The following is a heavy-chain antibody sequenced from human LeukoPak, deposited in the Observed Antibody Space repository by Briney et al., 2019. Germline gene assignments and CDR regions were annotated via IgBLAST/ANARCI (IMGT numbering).Heavy chain of an antibody. D-gene: IGHD2-15*01. J-gene: IGHJ4*02. V-gene: IGHV3-74*01. Sequence: GGSLRLSCAASGFTFSTYWMHWVRQAPGKGLVWVSGINADGRTTNYADSVKGRFTISRDNAKKTLHLQMNSLKVEDAAVYYCARVLCSGGYCYYFDYWGQGTLVTVSS. CDR1: GFTFSTYW. CDR2: INADGRTT. CDR3: ARVLCSGGYCYYFDY.